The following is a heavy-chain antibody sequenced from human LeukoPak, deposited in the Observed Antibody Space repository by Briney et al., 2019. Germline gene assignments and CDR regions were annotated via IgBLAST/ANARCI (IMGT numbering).Heavy chain of an antibody. D-gene: IGHD3-3*01. Sequence: GGSLRLSCAASGFTFSSYWMSWVRQAPGKGLEWVANIKQDGSEKYYVDSVKGRFTISRDNAKNSLYLQMNSLRAEDTAVYYCAREGYYDFWSGYLDYWGQGTLVTVSS. J-gene: IGHJ4*02. CDR2: IKQDGSEK. CDR3: AREGYYDFWSGYLDY. CDR1: GFTFSSYW. V-gene: IGHV3-7*01.